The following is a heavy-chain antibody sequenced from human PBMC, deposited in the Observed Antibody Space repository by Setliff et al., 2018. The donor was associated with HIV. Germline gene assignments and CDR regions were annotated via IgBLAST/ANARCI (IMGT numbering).Heavy chain of an antibody. V-gene: IGHV4-61*09. CDR2: ISSTGST. CDR3: VRDPGYSSGWSGTTFDY. J-gene: IGHJ4*02. Sequence: KPSETLSLTCTVSGGSLRRGNYYWSWIRQPAGEGLEWIGHISSTGSTNYNPSLKNRVTLSLDTSMNQFSLKLRSVFAGDTAAYFCVRDPGYSSGWSGTTFDYWGQGTLVTVSS. D-gene: IGHD6-19*01. CDR1: GGSLRRGNYY.